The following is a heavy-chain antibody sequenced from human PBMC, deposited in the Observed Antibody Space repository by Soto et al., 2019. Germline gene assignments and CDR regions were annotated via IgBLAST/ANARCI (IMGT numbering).Heavy chain of an antibody. CDR1: GFTFSSYA. D-gene: IGHD3-22*01. CDR2: ISGSGGST. V-gene: IGHV3-23*01. CDR3: AKGTGYYDGSAYPN. Sequence: AGGSLRLSCAVSGFTFSSYAMTWVRQAPGKGLEWVSAISGSGGSTHYADSVKGRFTISRDNSKNTLYLQMNSLRAEDTAVYYCAKGTGYYDGSAYPNWGQGTLVTVSS. J-gene: IGHJ4*02.